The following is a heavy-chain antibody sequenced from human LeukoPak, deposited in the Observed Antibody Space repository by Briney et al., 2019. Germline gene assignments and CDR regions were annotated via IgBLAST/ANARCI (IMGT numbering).Heavy chain of an antibody. CDR1: GGSISSSSYY. D-gene: IGHD6-19*01. Sequence: SETLSLTCTVSGGSISSSSYYWGWLRQPPGKGLEWIGSIYYSGSTYYNPSLKSRVTISVDTSKNQFSLKLSSVTAADTAVYYCARAVSSGWSRYWGQGTLVTVSS. CDR3: ARAVSSGWSRY. V-gene: IGHV4-39*01. CDR2: IYYSGST. J-gene: IGHJ4*02.